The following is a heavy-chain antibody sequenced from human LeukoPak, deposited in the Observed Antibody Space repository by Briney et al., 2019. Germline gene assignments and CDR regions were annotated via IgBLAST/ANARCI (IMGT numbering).Heavy chain of an antibody. D-gene: IGHD1-26*01. V-gene: IGHV4-38-2*01. CDR3: ARRYIVGATFDY. Sequence: SETLSLTCAVSGYSISSGYYWGWIRQPPGKGLEWIGSIYHSGSTYYNPSLKSRVTISVDTSKNQFSLKPSSETAADTAVYYCARRYIVGATFDYWGQGTLVTVSS. CDR2: IYHSGST. CDR1: GYSISSGYY. J-gene: IGHJ4*02.